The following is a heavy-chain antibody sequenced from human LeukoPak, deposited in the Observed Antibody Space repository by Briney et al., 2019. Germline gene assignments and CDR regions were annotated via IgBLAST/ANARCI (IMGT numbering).Heavy chain of an antibody. CDR3: ARDSSSWGDFDY. J-gene: IGHJ4*02. D-gene: IGHD6-13*01. CDR2: IYTSGST. Sequence: SETLSLTCTVSGDSISRGIYYWSWIRQPAGKGLEWIGRIYTSGSTNYNPSLKSRATMSVDTSKNQFSLKLSSVTAADTAVYYCARDSSSWGDFDYWGQGTLVTVSS. CDR1: GDSISRGIYY. V-gene: IGHV4-61*02.